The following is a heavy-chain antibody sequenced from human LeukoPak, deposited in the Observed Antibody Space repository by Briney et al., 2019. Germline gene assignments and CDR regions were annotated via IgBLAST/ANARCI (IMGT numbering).Heavy chain of an antibody. CDR2: VVPILGIA. CDR1: GGNFSSYG. J-gene: IGHJ3*02. D-gene: IGHD3-22*01. Sequence: ASVKVSCKASGGNFSSYGITWVRQAPGQGLEWMERVVPILGIANYAQKFQGRVTITADKSTTIAYMELSSLRSEDTAVYYCARECYYDSCGYFNSKVYAFDIWGQGTMVTVSS. V-gene: IGHV1-69*04. CDR3: ARECYYDSCGYFNSKVYAFDI.